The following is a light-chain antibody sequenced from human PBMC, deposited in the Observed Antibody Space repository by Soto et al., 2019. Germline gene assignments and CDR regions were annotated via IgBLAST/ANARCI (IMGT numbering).Light chain of an antibody. CDR3: SSYAGSIL. V-gene: IGLV2-14*01. CDR2: EVV. Sequence: QSVLTQPASVSGSPGQSITISCTGTSGDIGGYNSVSWYQQHPGKAPKLLIYEVVKRPSGVSNRFSGSKSGNTASLTVSGLQAEDEADYYCSSYAGSILFGGGTKLTVL. CDR1: SGDIGGYNS. J-gene: IGLJ2*01.